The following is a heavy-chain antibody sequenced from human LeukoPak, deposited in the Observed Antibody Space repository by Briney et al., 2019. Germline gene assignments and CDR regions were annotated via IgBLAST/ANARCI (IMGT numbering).Heavy chain of an antibody. D-gene: IGHD1-26*01. Sequence: GGSLRLSCAASGFTFISYAMSWVRQAPGEGLEWVSDISGSGIRTYYADSVKGRFTISRDNSKNTLYEQMNSIRVEETDVYYCGKDQWGFSYFDYWGQGTLVTVSS. V-gene: IGHV3-23*01. CDR3: GKDQWGFSYFDY. J-gene: IGHJ4*02. CDR1: GFTFISYA. CDR2: ISGSGIRT.